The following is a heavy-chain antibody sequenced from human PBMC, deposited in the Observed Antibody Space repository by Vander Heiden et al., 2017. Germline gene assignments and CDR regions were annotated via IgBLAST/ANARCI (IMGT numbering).Heavy chain of an antibody. CDR1: AFPFRSHA. Sequence: EVHLLESAGGLVQPGGSLRLSCAASAFPFRSHAMNWVRQAPGKGLEWVSAVSGSGGNTYYADSVKGRFTISRDSSKNTLYLQMNSLRAEDTAAYYCAKDMYSFDSSGFFYALDYWGQGTLVTVSS. V-gene: IGHV3-23*01. D-gene: IGHD3-22*01. CDR3: AKDMYSFDSSGFFYALDY. J-gene: IGHJ4*02. CDR2: VSGSGGNT.